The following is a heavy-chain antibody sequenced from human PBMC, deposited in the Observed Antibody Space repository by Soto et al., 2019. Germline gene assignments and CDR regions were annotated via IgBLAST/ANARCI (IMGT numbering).Heavy chain of an antibody. D-gene: IGHD1-26*01. J-gene: IGHJ4*02. CDR2: IYYSVNP. V-gene: IGHV4-59*01. Sequence: SETLSLTCTVSGGSISGYYWSWIRQPPGKGLEWIGHIYYSVNPDYNPSLKSRVSISVDTSKNQFSLKLSSVTAADTAVYYCARVKWDQLYYFDSWGQGTLVTVSS. CDR3: ARVKWDQLYYFDS. CDR1: GGSISGYY.